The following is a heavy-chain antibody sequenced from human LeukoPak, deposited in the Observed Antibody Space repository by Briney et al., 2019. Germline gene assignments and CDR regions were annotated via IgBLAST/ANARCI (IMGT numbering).Heavy chain of an antibody. D-gene: IGHD6-19*01. V-gene: IGHV7-4-1*02. CDR1: GYTFTNYA. CDR3: ARAGPYNSGRLTPAQYYFDY. Sequence: ASVKVSCKASGYTFTNYAMNWVRQAPGQGLEWMGWTNTNTGNPTYAQGFTGRFVFSLDTSVSTAYLQISSLRAEDTAVYYCARAGPYNSGRLTPAQYYFDYWGQGTLATVSS. J-gene: IGHJ4*02. CDR2: TNTNTGNP.